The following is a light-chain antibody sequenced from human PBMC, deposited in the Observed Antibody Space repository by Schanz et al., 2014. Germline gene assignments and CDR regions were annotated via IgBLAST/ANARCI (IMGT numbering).Light chain of an antibody. J-gene: IGLJ3*02. Sequence: QSALTQPPSASGSPGQSVTISCTGTSSDVGAYNYVSWYQQHPGKAPKLMIYEVTKRPSGVPDRFSGSKSGNTASLTVSGLQTDDEADYYCCSFVGSWVFGGGTKLTVL. CDR1: SSDVGAYNY. V-gene: IGLV2-8*01. CDR2: EVT. CDR3: CSFVGSWV.